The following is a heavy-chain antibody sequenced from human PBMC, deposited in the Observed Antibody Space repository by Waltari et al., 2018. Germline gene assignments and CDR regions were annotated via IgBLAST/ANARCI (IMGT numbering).Heavy chain of an antibody. J-gene: IGHJ4*02. V-gene: IGHV1-8*02. CDR3: ASGPLIFDY. CDR1: GGTFSSYA. CDR2: RNPNSGNT. Sequence: QVQLVQSGAEVKKPGSSVKVSCKASGGTFSSYAISWVRQAPGQGLEWMGWRNPNSGNTGYAQKFQGRVTMTRNTSISTAYMELSSLRSEDTAVYYCASGPLIFDYWGQGTLVTVSS. D-gene: IGHD2-8*01.